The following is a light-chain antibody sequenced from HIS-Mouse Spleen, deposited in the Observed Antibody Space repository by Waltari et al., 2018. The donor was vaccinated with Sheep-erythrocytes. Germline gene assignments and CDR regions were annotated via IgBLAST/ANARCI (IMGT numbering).Light chain of an antibody. Sequence: DIQLTQSPSFLSASVGDRVTITCRASQGITSYLAWHQQKPGKAPKPLIYAASTLQSGVPSRFSGSGSGTEFALTISSLQPEDFATYYCQQLNSYPPTFGQGNKLEIK. CDR3: QQLNSYPPT. CDR2: AAS. CDR1: QGITSY. V-gene: IGKV1-9*01. J-gene: IGKJ2*01.